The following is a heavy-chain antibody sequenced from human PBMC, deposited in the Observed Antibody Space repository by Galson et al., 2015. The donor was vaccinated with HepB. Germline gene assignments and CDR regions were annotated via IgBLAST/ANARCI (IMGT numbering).Heavy chain of an antibody. J-gene: IGHJ6*02. CDR3: AREYCSSTSCYNYYYYYGMDV. CDR1: GFTFSSYS. V-gene: IGHV3-21*01. CDR2: ISSSSSYI. Sequence: SLRLSCAASGFTFSSYSMNWVRQAPGKGLEWVSSISSSSSYIYYADSVKGRFTISRDNAKNSLYLQMNSLRAEDTAVYYCAREYCSSTSCYNYYYYYGMDVWGQGTTVTVSS. D-gene: IGHD2-2*01.